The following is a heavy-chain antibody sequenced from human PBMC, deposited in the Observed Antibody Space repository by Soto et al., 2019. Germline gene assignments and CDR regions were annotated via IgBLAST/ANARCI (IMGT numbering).Heavy chain of an antibody. CDR1: GFTFDDYA. V-gene: IGHV3-23*01. Sequence: GGSLRLSCAASGFTFDDYAMHWVRQAPGKGLEWVSAISDNGGTTYYADSVKGRFTISRDNSKNTLYLQMNSLRAEDTAVYYCARANTYGDYWGQGTLVTVSS. CDR2: ISDNGGTT. CDR3: ARANTYGDY. J-gene: IGHJ4*02. D-gene: IGHD2-8*01.